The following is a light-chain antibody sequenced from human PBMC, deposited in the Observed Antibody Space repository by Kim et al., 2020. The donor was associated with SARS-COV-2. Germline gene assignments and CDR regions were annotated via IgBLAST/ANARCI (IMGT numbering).Light chain of an antibody. V-gene: IGKV3-20*01. CDR2: GAS. J-gene: IGKJ3*01. CDR1: QSVSSN. CDR3: QQYGSLPFT. Sequence: ELVLTQSPGTLSLSPVERATLSCRASQSVSSNLAWYQQRPGQAPRLLIYGASNRATGIPDRFSGSGSGTDFTLTISRLEPEDFAVYYCQQYGSLPFTFGPGTKVDIK.